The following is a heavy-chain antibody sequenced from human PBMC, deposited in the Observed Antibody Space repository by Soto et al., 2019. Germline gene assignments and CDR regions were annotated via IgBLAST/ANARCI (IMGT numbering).Heavy chain of an antibody. J-gene: IGHJ4*02. CDR1: GYTFSSYH. CDR2: ISAYNGNT. CDR3: ARDLPPVDY. V-gene: IGHV1-18*01. Sequence: QIQLVQSGAEVKKPGASVKVSCKASGYTFSSYHITWVRQAPGQGLEWMGWISAYNGNTNYAQNLQGSVTMTTDPSPSTAYMELRSLRSDDTDVYYCARDLPPVDYWGQGTLVTVSS.